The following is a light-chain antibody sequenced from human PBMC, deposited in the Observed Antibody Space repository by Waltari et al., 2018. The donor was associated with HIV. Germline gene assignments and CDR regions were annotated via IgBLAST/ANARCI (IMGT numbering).Light chain of an antibody. CDR3: CSYAGTYTYVL. CDR1: SSDVGGYDS. V-gene: IGLV2-11*01. Sequence: QSALTQPRSVSGSPGQSVTLPCPGTSSDVGGYDSFSWYLQHPGKVPKLIIYEVIKRPSGVPDRFSGSKSGNTASLTISGLQTEDEADYFCCSYAGTYTYVLFGGGTKLTVL. J-gene: IGLJ3*02. CDR2: EVI.